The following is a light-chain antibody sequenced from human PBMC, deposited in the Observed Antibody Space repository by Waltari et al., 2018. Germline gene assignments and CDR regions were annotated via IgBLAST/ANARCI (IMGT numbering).Light chain of an antibody. CDR2: KDN. Sequence: SYELTQPPSVSVSPGQTARITCSGDALPKQYAYWYQQKPGQAPVLVVYKDNETTSGSPGRVSGSSAGTTVTLTINGVQAEDEADYYCQSADSSGTYVVFGGGTKLTVL. CDR3: QSADSSGTYVV. CDR1: ALPKQY. J-gene: IGLJ2*01. V-gene: IGLV3-25*03.